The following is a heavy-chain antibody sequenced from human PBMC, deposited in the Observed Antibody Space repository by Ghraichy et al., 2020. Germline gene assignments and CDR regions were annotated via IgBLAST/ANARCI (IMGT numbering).Heavy chain of an antibody. V-gene: IGHV4-4*02. CDR2: IYHSGST. CDR3: ARNGYYCIDY. Sequence: GVLRLSCDVSGESISSSSSWWSWVRQPPGKGLEWIGEIYHSGSTNYNPSLKSRVTISVDKSKNQLSLKLNSVTAADTAVYYCARNGYYCIDYWGQGTLVTVSS. D-gene: IGHD2-2*03. CDR1: GESISSSSSW. J-gene: IGHJ4*02.